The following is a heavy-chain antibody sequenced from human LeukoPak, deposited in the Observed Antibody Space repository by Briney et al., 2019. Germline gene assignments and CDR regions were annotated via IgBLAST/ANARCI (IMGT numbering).Heavy chain of an antibody. D-gene: IGHD2-2*02. CDR1: GFTFSSYA. V-gene: IGHV3-23*01. Sequence: GGSLRLSCAASGFTFSSYAMSWVRQAPGKGLEWVSAISGSGYSTYYADSVKGRFTISRDNSKNTLYLQMNSLRAEDTAVYYCAKMMTYCSSTSCYKGPLGYWGQGTLVTVSS. CDR2: ISGSGYST. CDR3: AKMMTYCSSTSCYKGPLGY. J-gene: IGHJ4*02.